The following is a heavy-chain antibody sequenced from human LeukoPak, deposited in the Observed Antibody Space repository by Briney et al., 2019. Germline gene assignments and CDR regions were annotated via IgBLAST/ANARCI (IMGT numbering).Heavy chain of an antibody. D-gene: IGHD6-6*01. CDR1: GFTFSTYS. J-gene: IGHJ4*02. V-gene: IGHV3-21*01. CDR3: ARDLGIAARPTFDS. Sequence: GGSLRLSCAASGFTFSTYSMNWVRQAPGKGLEWVSSISSSIKYIYYADSVKGRFTISRDNAKNSLYLQMNSLRAEDTAVYYCARDLGIAARPTFDSWGQGTLVTVSS. CDR2: ISSSIKYI.